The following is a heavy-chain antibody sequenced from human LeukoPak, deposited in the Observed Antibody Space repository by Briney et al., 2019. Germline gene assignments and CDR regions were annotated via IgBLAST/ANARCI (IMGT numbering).Heavy chain of an antibody. CDR1: GYTFTSYG. CDR3: ARHLLGRYQLLLDY. V-gene: IGHV1-18*04. CDR2: ISAYNGNT. D-gene: IGHD2-2*01. J-gene: IGHJ4*02. Sequence: GASVKVSCKASGYTFTSYGTSWVRQAPGQGLEWMGWISAYNGNTNYAQKLQSRVTMTTDTSTSTAYMELRSLRSDDTAVYYCARHLLGRYQLLLDYWGQGTLVTVSS.